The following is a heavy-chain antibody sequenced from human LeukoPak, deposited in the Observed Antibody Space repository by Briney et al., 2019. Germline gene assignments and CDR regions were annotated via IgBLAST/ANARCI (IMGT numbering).Heavy chain of an antibody. Sequence: GGSLRLSCAASGFTFSSYWMHWVRQAPGKGLVWDSRINSDESSTSYADSVKGRFTISRDNAKNTLYLQMNSLRAEDTAVYYCARVYDFWSGYLRYWGQGTLVTVSS. CDR2: INSDESST. CDR3: ARVYDFWSGYLRY. V-gene: IGHV3-74*01. J-gene: IGHJ4*02. D-gene: IGHD3-3*01. CDR1: GFTFSSYW.